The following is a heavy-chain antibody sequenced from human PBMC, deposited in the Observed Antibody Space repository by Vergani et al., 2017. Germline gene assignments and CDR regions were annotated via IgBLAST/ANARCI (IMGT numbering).Heavy chain of an antibody. CDR2: ISYDGSNK. J-gene: IGHJ4*02. V-gene: IGHV3-30*03. D-gene: IGHD5-24*01. Sequence: QVQLVESGGGVVQPGRSLRLSCAASGFTFSSYGMHWVRPAPGKGLEWVAVISYDGSNKYYADSVKGRFTISRDNAKNSLYLQMNSLRAEDTAVYYCAGRRWLQLFEDNYFDYWGQGTLVTVSS. CDR3: AGRRWLQLFEDNYFDY. CDR1: GFTFSSYG.